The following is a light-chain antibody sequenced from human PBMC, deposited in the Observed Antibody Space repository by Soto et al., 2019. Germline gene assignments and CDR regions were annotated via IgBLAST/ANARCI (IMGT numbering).Light chain of an antibody. Sequence: DIVMTQSPDSLAVSLGESATINCRSSQSILYSSNNKNYLAWYQQKPGQPPKLLIYWASTRESGVPDRFSGSGSGTDFTLTISSLRAEDVAIYYCQQYYRTPLTFGGGTKVEIK. V-gene: IGKV4-1*01. J-gene: IGKJ4*01. CDR2: WAS. CDR1: QSILYSSNNKNY. CDR3: QQYYRTPLT.